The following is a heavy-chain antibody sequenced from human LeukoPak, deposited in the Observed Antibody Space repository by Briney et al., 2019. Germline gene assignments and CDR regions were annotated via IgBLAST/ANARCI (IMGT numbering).Heavy chain of an antibody. CDR1: GYTFTGYY. Sequence: ASVKVSCKASGYTFTGYYMHWVRQAPGQGLEWMGWINPNSGGTNYAQKFQGRVTMTRDTSISTAYMELSRLRSDDTAVYYRARVGDGVPAFDIWGQGTMVTVSS. CDR3: ARVGDGVPAFDI. V-gene: IGHV1-2*02. J-gene: IGHJ3*02. D-gene: IGHD2-21*01. CDR2: INPNSGGT.